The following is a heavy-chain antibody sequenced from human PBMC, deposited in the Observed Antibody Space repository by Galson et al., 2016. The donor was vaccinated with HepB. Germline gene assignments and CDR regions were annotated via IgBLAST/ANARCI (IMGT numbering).Heavy chain of an antibody. CDR3: AHRRTSADYGSGKDHYFDY. Sequence: PALAKPTQTLTLTCTFSGFSLSSSGVGVGWIRQSPRKALEWLALIYWNDDQRYSPSLKSRLTITNDTSKNQVVLTLTNMDPVDTATYYCAHRRTSADYGSGKDHYFDYWGQGTLVTVSS. D-gene: IGHD3-10*01. J-gene: IGHJ4*02. CDR1: GFSLSSSGVG. CDR2: IYWNDDQ. V-gene: IGHV2-5*01.